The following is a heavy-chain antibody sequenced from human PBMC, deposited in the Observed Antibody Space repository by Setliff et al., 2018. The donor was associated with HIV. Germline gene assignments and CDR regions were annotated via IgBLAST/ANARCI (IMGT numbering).Heavy chain of an antibody. CDR3: ARGGGNYYYGLNV. Sequence: SETLSLTCAVSGGSVSSSNWWSWVRQPPGKGLEWIGEIYHSGSTNYNPSLKSRVTISVDKSKNQFSLKLTFVTAADTAVYYCARGGGNYYYGLNVWGQGTTVT. J-gene: IGHJ6*02. D-gene: IGHD3-10*01. CDR2: IYHSGST. V-gene: IGHV4-4*02. CDR1: GGSVSSSNW.